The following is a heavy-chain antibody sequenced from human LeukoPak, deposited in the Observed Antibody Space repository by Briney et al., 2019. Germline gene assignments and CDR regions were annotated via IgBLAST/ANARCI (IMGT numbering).Heavy chain of an antibody. CDR2: FYYSGST. J-gene: IGHJ3*02. D-gene: IGHD3-22*01. V-gene: IGHV4-59*11. CDR1: GGSISSHY. Sequence: PSETLSLTCTVSGGSISSHYWSWIRQPPGKGLEWIGYFYYSGSTNYNPSFQSRVTISVDTSKNHFSLKLTSVTAADTAVYYCTRLLDNDSSGYPDTFDMWGQGTMVTGSS. CDR3: TRLLDNDSSGYPDTFDM.